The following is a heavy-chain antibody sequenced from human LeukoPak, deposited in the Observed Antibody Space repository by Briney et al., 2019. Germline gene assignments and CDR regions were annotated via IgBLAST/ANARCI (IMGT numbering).Heavy chain of an antibody. V-gene: IGHV3-66*01. CDR2: IYSGGST. J-gene: IGHJ4*02. Sequence: GGSLRLSCAASGFTVNSNYMSWVRQAPGKGLEWVSFIYSGGSTYYADSVKGRFTISRDNSKNTVYLQVNSLRAEDTAIYYCARDVGGYAFDYWGQGTLVTVSS. D-gene: IGHD5-12*01. CDR1: GFTVNSNY. CDR3: ARDVGGYAFDY.